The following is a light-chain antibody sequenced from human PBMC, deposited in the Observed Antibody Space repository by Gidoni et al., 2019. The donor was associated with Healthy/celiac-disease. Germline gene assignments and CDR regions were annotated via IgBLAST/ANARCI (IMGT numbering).Light chain of an antibody. CDR2: GAS. J-gene: IGKJ1*01. V-gene: IGKV3-20*01. CDR1: QSVSSSY. Sequence: EIVLTQSPGTLSLSPGERATLSCRARQSVSSSYLAWYQQKPGQAPRLLNYGASSRATGIPDRFSGSGSGTDFTLTISRLEPEDFAVYYCQQYGSSPQGTFGQGTKVEIK. CDR3: QQYGSSPQGT.